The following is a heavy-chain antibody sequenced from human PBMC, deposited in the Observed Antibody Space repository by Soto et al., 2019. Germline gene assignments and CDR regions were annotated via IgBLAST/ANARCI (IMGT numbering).Heavy chain of an antibody. V-gene: IGHV5-51*01. D-gene: IGHD3-3*02. CDR3: TRHQYPQKEMPTIGIYTHY. J-gene: IGHJ4*02. Sequence: ESLKISCQGSGYIFTNYWIGWVRQMPGKGLEWMGIIYPGDSDTRYSPSFQGQVTISADKSINTAYLQWSSLKASDTAMYYCTRHQYPQKEMPTIGIYTHYWGQGTLVTVSS. CDR1: GYIFTNYW. CDR2: IYPGDSDT.